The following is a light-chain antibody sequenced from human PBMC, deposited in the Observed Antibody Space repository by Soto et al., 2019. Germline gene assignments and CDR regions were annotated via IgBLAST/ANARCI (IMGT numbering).Light chain of an antibody. Sequence: EIVLTQSPATLSLSPGDRAPLSCRASQSGSSYSAWSKQKPGQAPRLLIYGASTRATGIPARFSGSGSGTHFTRTISRLEPGEFAVYYCQHLGGTTFTFGQKSRLEIK. CDR1: QSGSSY. V-gene: IGKV3-11*01. CDR2: GAS. J-gene: IGKJ5*01. CDR3: QHLGGTTFT.